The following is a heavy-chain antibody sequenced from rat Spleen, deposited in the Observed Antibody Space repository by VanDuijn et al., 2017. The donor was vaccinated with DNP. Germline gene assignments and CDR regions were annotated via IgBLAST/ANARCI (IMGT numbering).Heavy chain of an antibody. Sequence: QVQLKESGPGLVQPSQTLSLTCTVSGFSLTSYHVSWVRQPPGKGLEWMGVIWTGGTTAYNSLLKSRLSITRDTSKSQVFLKMNSLQTGDTAMYFCARRSAPFDYWGQGVMVTVSS. CDR1: GFSLTSYH. J-gene: IGHJ2*01. CDR2: IWTGGTT. D-gene: IGHD3-1*01. V-gene: IGHV2-43*01. CDR3: ARRSAPFDY.